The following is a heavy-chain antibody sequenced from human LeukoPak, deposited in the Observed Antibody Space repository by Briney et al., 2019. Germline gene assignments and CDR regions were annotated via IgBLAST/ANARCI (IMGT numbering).Heavy chain of an antibody. J-gene: IGHJ6*02. D-gene: IGHD4-17*01. CDR1: GGSSSSGGYS. CDR3: ARGRAKSPLRMYYYGMDV. V-gene: IGHV4-30-2*01. Sequence: PSETLSLTCAVSGGSSSSGGYSWSWIRQPPGKDPEWIGYIYHSGSTYYNPSLKSRVTISVDRSKNQFSLKLSSVTAADTAVYYCARGRAKSPLRMYYYGMDVWGQGTTVTVSS. CDR2: IYHSGST.